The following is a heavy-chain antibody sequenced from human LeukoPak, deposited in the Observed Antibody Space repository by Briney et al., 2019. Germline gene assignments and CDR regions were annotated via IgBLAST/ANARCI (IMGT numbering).Heavy chain of an antibody. CDR2: IYPGDSDT. Sequence: GESLKISCKGSEYSFTNDWIGWVRQMPGKGLEWMGIIYPGDSDTKYSPSFQGQVTISADKSTSTTYLQWSSLKASDTAIFYCARLDKFSMVRGIIVSAFDIWGQGTKVTVSS. D-gene: IGHD3-10*01. CDR1: EYSFTNDW. J-gene: IGHJ3*02. V-gene: IGHV5-51*01. CDR3: ARLDKFSMVRGIIVSAFDI.